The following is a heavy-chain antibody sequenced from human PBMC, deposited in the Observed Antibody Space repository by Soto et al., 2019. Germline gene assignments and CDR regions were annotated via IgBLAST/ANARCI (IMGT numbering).Heavy chain of an antibody. CDR1: GGSISGNY. CDR3: ARGREGGGAS. D-gene: IGHD1-26*01. V-gene: IGHV4-34*01. CDR2: INPSGST. Sequence: QVQLQQWGAGLLKPSETLSLTCGVYGGSISGNYWSWIRQPPGEGLEWIGEINPSGSTNYSPSLKSRATISADMSKNQFSLKLSSVIAADTAVYYCARGREGGGASWGQGTLVTVSS. J-gene: IGHJ5*02.